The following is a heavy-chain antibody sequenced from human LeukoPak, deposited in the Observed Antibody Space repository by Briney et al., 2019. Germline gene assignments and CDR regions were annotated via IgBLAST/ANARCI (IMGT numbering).Heavy chain of an antibody. V-gene: IGHV1-46*01. D-gene: IGHD6-19*01. CDR2: INPSDGAT. CDR1: GYTFTMYY. J-gene: IGHJ4*02. CDR3: ARTAFYSSGPAGY. Sequence: GASVKVSCKASGYTFTMYYIHWVRQAPGQGLEWMGMINPSDGATTYAQRFQGRVTMTTDTSTSTAYMELRSLRSDDTAVYYCARTAFYSSGPAGYWGQGTLVTVSS.